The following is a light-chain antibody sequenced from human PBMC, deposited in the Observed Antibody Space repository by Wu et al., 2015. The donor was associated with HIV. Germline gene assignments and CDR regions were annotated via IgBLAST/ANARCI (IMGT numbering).Light chain of an antibody. V-gene: IGKV3-20*01. Sequence: EIVLTQSPDTLSLSPGERATLSCRASQSITSTYLAWYQHKPDQAPRLLIYGASSRAPGIPDRFSGSGSGADFILTINRLEPEDFAVYYCQQYGSSSYSFGQGTKLEIK. CDR3: QQYGSSSYS. CDR2: GAS. J-gene: IGKJ2*03. CDR1: QSITSTY.